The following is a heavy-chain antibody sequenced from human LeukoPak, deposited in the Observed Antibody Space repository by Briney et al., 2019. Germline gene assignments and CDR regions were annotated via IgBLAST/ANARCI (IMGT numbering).Heavy chain of an antibody. V-gene: IGHV1-2*06. J-gene: IGHJ6*03. CDR3: ARAQWPYYYMDV. Sequence: GASVKVSCKASGYTFTGYYMHWVRQAPGQGLEWMGRINPNSGGTNYAQKFQGRVTITRDTSISTAYMEMSRLRSDDTAVYYCARAQWPYYYMDVWGKGTTVTVSS. D-gene: IGHD2-8*01. CDR1: GYTFTGYY. CDR2: INPNSGGT.